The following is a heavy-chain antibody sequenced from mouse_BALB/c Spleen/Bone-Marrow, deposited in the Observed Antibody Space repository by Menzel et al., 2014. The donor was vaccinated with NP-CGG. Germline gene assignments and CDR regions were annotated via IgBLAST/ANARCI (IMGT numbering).Heavy chain of an antibody. D-gene: IGHD3-1*01. V-gene: IGHV14-3*02. Sequence: VQLQQSGAELVKPGASVKLSCTASGFNIKDTYMHWVKQRPEQGLEWIGRIDPANGNTKYDPKFQGKATITADTSSNTAYLQLSSLTSEDTAVYYCARRAARATGFAYWAQGTLVTVSA. CDR3: ARRAARATGFAY. CDR1: GFNIKDTY. CDR2: IDPANGNT. J-gene: IGHJ3*01.